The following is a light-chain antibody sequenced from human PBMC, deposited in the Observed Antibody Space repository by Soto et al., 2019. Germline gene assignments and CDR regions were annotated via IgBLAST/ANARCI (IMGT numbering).Light chain of an antibody. J-gene: IGKJ4*01. CDR1: QSVSTN. CDR2: GAS. Sequence: EIVMTQSPATLSVSPGERATLSCRASQSVSTNLAWYQQKPGQAPRLLIYGASTRATGVPARFSGSGSGTEFTLTISRLQSEDFAVYYCQQYTNWPPLTFGGGTTVDIK. CDR3: QQYTNWPPLT. V-gene: IGKV3-15*01.